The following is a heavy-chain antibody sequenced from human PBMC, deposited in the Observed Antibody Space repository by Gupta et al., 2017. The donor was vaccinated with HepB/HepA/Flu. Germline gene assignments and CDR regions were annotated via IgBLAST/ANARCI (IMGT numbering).Heavy chain of an antibody. D-gene: IGHD2-21*02. CDR3: AKDLRGEVTPTLVVGMDV. J-gene: IGHJ6*02. V-gene: IGHV3-43*02. CDR2: ISGDGGST. CDR1: GFTFDASA. Sequence: EVQLVESGGGVVQPGGSLRLSCAASGFTFDASAMHWGRQAPGKGLEWVSLISGDGGSTYYADSVKGRFTISRDNSKNSLYLQMNSLRTEDTALYYCAKDLRGEVTPTLVVGMDVWGQGTTVTVSS.